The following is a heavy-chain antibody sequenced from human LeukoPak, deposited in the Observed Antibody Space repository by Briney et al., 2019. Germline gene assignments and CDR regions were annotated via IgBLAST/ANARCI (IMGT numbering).Heavy chain of an antibody. CDR3: ATERYCSGGSCYYFEY. D-gene: IGHD2-15*01. CDR2: ISSSSSYI. CDR1: GFTFSSYS. Sequence: GGSLRLSCAASGFTFSSYSMTWVRQAPGKGLEWVSSISSSSSYIYYADSVRGRFTISRDNAKNSLFLQMNSPRAEDTAVYYCATERYCSGGSCYYFEYWGQGTLVTVSS. V-gene: IGHV3-21*01. J-gene: IGHJ4*02.